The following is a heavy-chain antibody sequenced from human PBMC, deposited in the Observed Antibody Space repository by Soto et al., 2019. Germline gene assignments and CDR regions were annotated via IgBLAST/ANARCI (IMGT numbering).Heavy chain of an antibody. V-gene: IGHV3-30*18. CDR3: AKDRGVAITIFEDYGMDV. CDR2: ISYDGSNK. J-gene: IGHJ6*02. Sequence: GGSLRLSCAASGFTFSRNGMHWVRQAPGKGLEWVAVISYDGSNKYYADSVKGRFTISRDNSKNTVYLQMNSLRAEDTAVYYCAKDRGVAITIFEDYGMDVWGQGTTVTVSS. CDR1: GFTFSRNG. D-gene: IGHD3-3*01.